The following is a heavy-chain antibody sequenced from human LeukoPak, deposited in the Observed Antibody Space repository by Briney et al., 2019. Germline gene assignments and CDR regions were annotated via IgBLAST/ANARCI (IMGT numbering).Heavy chain of an antibody. Sequence: LPGGSLRLSCAASGFTFSSYAMHWVRQAPGKGLEWVAVISYDGSNKYYADSVKGRFTISRDNSKNTLYLQMDSLRVEDTAVYYCARVYETNGYLYWGQGSLVTVSS. J-gene: IGHJ4*02. CDR2: ISYDGSNK. CDR1: GFTFSSYA. CDR3: ARVYETNGYLY. V-gene: IGHV3-30-3*01. D-gene: IGHD3-22*01.